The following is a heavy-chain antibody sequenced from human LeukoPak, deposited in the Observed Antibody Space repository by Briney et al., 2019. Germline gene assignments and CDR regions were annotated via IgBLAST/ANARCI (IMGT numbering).Heavy chain of an antibody. V-gene: IGHV3-53*01. D-gene: IGHD5-18*01. J-gene: IGHJ4*02. CDR1: GFTVSSNC. CDR2: IYSGGTT. Sequence: GGSLRLSCAASGFTVSSNCMSWVRQAPGKGLEWVSAIYSGGTTYYADSVKGRFTISRDNSKDTLYLQMNSLRAEDTAVYYCARRPSYGRTPPDYWGQGTLVTVSS. CDR3: ARRPSYGRTPPDY.